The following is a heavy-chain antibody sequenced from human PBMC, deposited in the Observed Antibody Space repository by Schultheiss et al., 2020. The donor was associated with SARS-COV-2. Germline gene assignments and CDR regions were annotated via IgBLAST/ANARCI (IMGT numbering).Heavy chain of an antibody. CDR2: ISFAGNDK. CDR1: GFTFSSYA. CDR3: ARDAGLFDDSRWFYDY. V-gene: IGHV3-30-3*01. J-gene: IGHJ4*02. D-gene: IGHD6-13*01. Sequence: GGSLRLSCAASGFTFSSYAMHWVRQAPSKGLEWVALISFAGNDKYYADSVKGRFTISRDNSENTLYLQMNSLRGDDTAVYYCARDAGLFDDSRWFYDYWGQGTVVTVSS.